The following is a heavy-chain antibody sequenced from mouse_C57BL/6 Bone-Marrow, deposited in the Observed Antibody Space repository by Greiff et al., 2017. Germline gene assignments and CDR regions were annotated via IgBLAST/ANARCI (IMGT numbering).Heavy chain of an antibody. CDR3: ARPGYYGSSLYFDY. Sequence: EVKLMESGGGLVKPGGSLKLSCAASGFTFSDYGMHWVRQAPEKGLEWVAYISSGSGTIYYADTVKGRSTISRDNAKNTLFLQMTSLRSEDTAMYYCARPGYYGSSLYFDYWGQGTTLTVSS. CDR2: ISSGSGTI. CDR1: GFTFSDYG. J-gene: IGHJ2*01. V-gene: IGHV5-17*01. D-gene: IGHD1-1*01.